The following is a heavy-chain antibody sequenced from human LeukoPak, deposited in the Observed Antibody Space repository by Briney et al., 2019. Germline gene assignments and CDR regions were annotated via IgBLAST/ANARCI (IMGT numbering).Heavy chain of an antibody. D-gene: IGHD3-22*01. V-gene: IGHV3-21*01. CDR2: ISSSSSYI. Sequence: GGSLRLSCAASGFTFDDYGMSWVRQAPGKGLEWVSSISSSSSYIYYADSVKGRFTISRDNAKNSLYLQMNSLRAEDTAVYYYARDLSYDSSGHLDYWGQGTLVTVSS. J-gene: IGHJ4*02. CDR1: GFTFDDYG. CDR3: ARDLSYDSSGHLDY.